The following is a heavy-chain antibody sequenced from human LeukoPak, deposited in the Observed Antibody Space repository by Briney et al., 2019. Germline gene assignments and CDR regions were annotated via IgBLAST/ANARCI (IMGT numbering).Heavy chain of an antibody. CDR3: ARAPYSSGWYGAFEY. CDR2: IYPGDSDT. D-gene: IGHD6-19*01. Sequence: GESLKISCKGSGYSFTSYWIGWVRQMPGKGLEWMGIIYPGDSDTRYSPSFQGQVTISADKSISTAHLQWSSRKASDTAMYYCARAPYSSGWYGAFEYWGQGTLVTVSS. J-gene: IGHJ4*02. V-gene: IGHV5-51*01. CDR1: GYSFTSYW.